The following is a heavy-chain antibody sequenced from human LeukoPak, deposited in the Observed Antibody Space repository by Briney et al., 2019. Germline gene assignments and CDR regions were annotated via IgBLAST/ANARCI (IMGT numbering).Heavy chain of an antibody. CDR1: GGSFSGYY. D-gene: IGHD3-22*01. J-gene: IGHJ4*02. CDR3: ARGLEITMIVVGRYYFDY. CDR2: IYYSGST. V-gene: IGHV4-34*01. Sequence: PSETLSLTCAVYGGSFSGYYWSWIRQPPGKGLEWIGSIYYSGSTYYNPSLKSRVTISVDTSKNQFSLKLSSVTAADTAVYYCARGLEITMIVVGRYYFDYWGQGTLVTVSS.